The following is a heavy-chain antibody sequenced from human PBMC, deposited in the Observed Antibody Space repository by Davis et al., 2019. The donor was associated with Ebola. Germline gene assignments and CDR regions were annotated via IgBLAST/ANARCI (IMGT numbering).Heavy chain of an antibody. J-gene: IGHJ4*02. CDR1: GGSISRGGYY. D-gene: IGHD3-22*01. V-gene: IGHV4-31*03. Sequence: SDPLSLTCTFSGGSISRGGYYWSWIRQHPGKGLEWIGYIYYSGSTYYNPSLKSRVTISVDTSKNQFSLKLSSVTAADTAVYYCARVVSSGYYYAHFDYWGQGTLVTVSS. CDR2: IYYSGST. CDR3: ARVVSSGYYYAHFDY.